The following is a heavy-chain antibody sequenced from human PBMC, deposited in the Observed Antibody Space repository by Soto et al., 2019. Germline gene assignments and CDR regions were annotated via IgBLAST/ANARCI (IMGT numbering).Heavy chain of an antibody. Sequence: SETLSLTCAVSGGSISSSNWWSWVRQPPGKGLEWIGEIYHSGSTNYNPSLKSRVTISVDKSKNQFSLKLSSVTAADTAVYYCARANTYYYDSSGLDYWGQGTLVTVSS. V-gene: IGHV4-4*02. CDR3: ARANTYYYDSSGLDY. CDR1: GGSISSSNW. D-gene: IGHD3-22*01. J-gene: IGHJ4*02. CDR2: IYHSGST.